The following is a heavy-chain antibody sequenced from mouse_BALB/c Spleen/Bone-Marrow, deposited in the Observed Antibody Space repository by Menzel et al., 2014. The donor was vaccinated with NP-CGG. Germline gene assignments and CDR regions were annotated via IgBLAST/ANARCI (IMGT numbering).Heavy chain of an antibody. D-gene: IGHD2-12*01. V-gene: IGHV7-3*02. Sequence: EVKLQESGGGLVQPGGSLRLSCATSGFTFTDYYMSWVRQPPGKALEWLGFIRNKANGYTTEYSASVKGRFTISRDNSQSILYLQMNTLRAEDSATYYCARNYDGAMDYWGQGTSVTASS. J-gene: IGHJ4*01. CDR1: GFTFTDYY. CDR2: IRNKANGYTT. CDR3: ARNYDGAMDY.